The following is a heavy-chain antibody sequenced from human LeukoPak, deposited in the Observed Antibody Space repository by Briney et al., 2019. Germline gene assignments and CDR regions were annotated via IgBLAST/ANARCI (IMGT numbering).Heavy chain of an antibody. J-gene: IGHJ4*02. D-gene: IGHD3-10*01. CDR1: GGSFSGYY. Sequence: SETLSLTCAVYGGSFSGYYWSWIRQPPGKGLEWIGEINHSGSTNYNPSLKSRVTISVDTSKNQFSLKLSSVTAADTAVYYCASQGSGKWGQGTLVTVSS. CDR3: ASQGSGK. CDR2: INHSGST. V-gene: IGHV4-34*01.